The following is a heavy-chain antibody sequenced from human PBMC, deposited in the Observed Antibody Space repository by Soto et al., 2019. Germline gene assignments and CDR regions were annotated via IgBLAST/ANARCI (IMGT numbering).Heavy chain of an antibody. Sequence: QVQLQESGPGLVKPSGTLSLTCAVSGGSISSSNWWSWVRQPPGKGLEWIGEIYHSGSTNYNPSLKSPVTISVDKSKNQFSQKLSSVTPSVSAVYYGAKGAEWYFDYWGQGTLVTVSS. CDR2: IYHSGST. D-gene: IGHD3-3*01. CDR1: GGSISSSNW. CDR3: AKGAEWYFDY. V-gene: IGHV4-4*02. J-gene: IGHJ4*02.